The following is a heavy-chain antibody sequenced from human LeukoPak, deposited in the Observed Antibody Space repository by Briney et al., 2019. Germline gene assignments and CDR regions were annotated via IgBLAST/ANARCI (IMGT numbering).Heavy chain of an antibody. D-gene: IGHD2-2*01. CDR2: ISGSGGST. CDR1: GFTFSSYA. Sequence: GGSLRLSCAASGFTFSSYAMSWVRQAPGKGLEWVSAISGSGGSTYYADSVKGRFTISRDNSKNALYLQMNSLRAEDTAVYYCAKDFGASYQLLSGGDYWGQGTLVTVSS. V-gene: IGHV3-23*01. J-gene: IGHJ4*02. CDR3: AKDFGASYQLLSGGDY.